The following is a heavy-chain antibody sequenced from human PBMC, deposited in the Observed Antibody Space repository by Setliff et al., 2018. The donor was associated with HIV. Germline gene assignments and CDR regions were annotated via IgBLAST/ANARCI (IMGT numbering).Heavy chain of an antibody. Sequence: SETLSLTCTVSGGSISSYYWSWIRQPPGKGLEWIGYIYYSGSTNYNPSLKSRVTISVDTSKNQFSLKLISVTAADTAVYYCARQVGNKVLFDSWGQGTLVTSPQ. CDR1: GGSISSYY. CDR3: ARQVGNKVLFDS. D-gene: IGHD7-27*01. J-gene: IGHJ4*02. CDR2: IYYSGST. V-gene: IGHV4-59*08.